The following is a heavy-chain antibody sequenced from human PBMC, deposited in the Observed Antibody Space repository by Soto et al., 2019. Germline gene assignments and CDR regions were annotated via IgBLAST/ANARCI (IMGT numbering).Heavy chain of an antibody. CDR3: ATGAAGLGGDLYYFDY. CDR1: MESVCSQSTS. D-gene: IGHD3-16*01. J-gene: IGHJ4*02. V-gene: IGHV6-1*01. Sequence: RTLSLPFARFMESVCSQSTSWKRVGQAKSIGLEWLGRTYYRSKWYNDYAVSVKSRITINPDTSKNQFSLQLNSVTPEDTAVYYCATGAAGLGGDLYYFDYWGQGTLVTVSS. CDR2: TYYRSKWYN.